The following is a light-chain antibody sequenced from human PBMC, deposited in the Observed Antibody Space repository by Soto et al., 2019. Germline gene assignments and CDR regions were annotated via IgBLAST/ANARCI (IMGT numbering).Light chain of an antibody. Sequence: QSVLTQPRSVSGSPGHSVTISCFGTSSDIGSYNAVSWYQQHPGKAPKLIIFDVFERPSGVTDRFSGSKSGNSASLTISGLQAEDESDYYCSSFAHSYRVIFGGGTKLTVL. J-gene: IGLJ2*01. V-gene: IGLV2-11*01. CDR3: SSFAHSYRVI. CDR2: DVF. CDR1: SSDIGSYNA.